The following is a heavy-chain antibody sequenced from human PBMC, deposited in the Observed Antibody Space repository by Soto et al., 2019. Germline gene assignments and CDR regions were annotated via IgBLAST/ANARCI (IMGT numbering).Heavy chain of an antibody. CDR1: GLTFSSDW. D-gene: IGHD6-6*01. CDR3: ARGRYGSSPERYYYYGLDV. J-gene: IGHJ6*02. Sequence: PGGSLRLSCAASGLTFSSDWMNWVRQAPGKGLEWVANIKEDGSEIYYVDSVKGRFTISRDNAKNSLYLQMNSLRAEDTAVYYCARGRYGSSPERYYYYGLDVWGQGTTVNISS. CDR2: IKEDGSEI. V-gene: IGHV3-7*05.